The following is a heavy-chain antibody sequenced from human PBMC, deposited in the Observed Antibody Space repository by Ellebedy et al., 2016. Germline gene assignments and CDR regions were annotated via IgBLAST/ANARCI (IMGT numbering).Heavy chain of an antibody. J-gene: IGHJ4*02. Sequence: GESLKISCAASGFSFRTNPFPWVPQAPGTGPEWVSAISGSGGSTYYADSVKGRFTISRDNSKNTLYLQMNSLRAEDTAVYYCAKDPHPHGWNDGWEAYYFDYWGQGTLVTVSS. CDR2: ISGSGGST. CDR1: GFSFRTNP. D-gene: IGHD1-1*01. CDR3: AKDPHPHGWNDGWEAYYFDY. V-gene: IGHV3-23*01.